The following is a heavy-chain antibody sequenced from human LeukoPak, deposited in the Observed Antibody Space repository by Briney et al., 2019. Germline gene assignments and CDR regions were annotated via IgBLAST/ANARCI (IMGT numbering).Heavy chain of an antibody. CDR2: ISIIISFI. CDR3: ARVHDSRGYYYGY. CDR1: GFTFSRYS. V-gene: IGHV3-21*01. D-gene: IGHD3-22*01. J-gene: IGHJ4*02. Sequence: GGALRLSCAAPGFTFSRYSMKWVRQAPGKGLEWVSSISIIISFIYYADSVKGRFSISRDNAKNSLYLQMNSLRAEDTAVYYCARVHDSRGYYYGYWGRGTLVAVSS.